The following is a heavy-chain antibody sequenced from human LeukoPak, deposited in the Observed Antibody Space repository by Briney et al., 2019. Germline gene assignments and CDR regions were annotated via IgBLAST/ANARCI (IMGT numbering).Heavy chain of an antibody. CDR2: INHSGST. D-gene: IGHD1-1*01. CDR3: ARRYNWNELYGPIYYYYGMDV. V-gene: IGHV4-34*01. J-gene: IGHJ6*02. CDR1: GGSFSGDY. Sequence: SETLSLTCAVYGGSFSGDYWRGSRQPPGEGLEWSGEINHSGSTNYNPSLKSRVTISVDTSKNQFSLKLSSVTAADTAVYYCARRYNWNELYGPIYYYYGMDVWGQGTTVTVSS.